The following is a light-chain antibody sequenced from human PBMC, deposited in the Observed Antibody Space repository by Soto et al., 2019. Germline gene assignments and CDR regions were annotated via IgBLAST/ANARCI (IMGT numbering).Light chain of an antibody. V-gene: IGKV3-15*01. J-gene: IGKJ4*01. CDR3: QQYNNWPPLT. Sequence: EIVMTQSPATLSVSPGERATLSCRASQSVSSNLAWYQQKPGQVPRLLIYGASTRATGIPARFSGSGSGTEFTLTNSSLQSEDFAVYYCQQYNNWPPLTFGGGTKVEIK. CDR2: GAS. CDR1: QSVSSN.